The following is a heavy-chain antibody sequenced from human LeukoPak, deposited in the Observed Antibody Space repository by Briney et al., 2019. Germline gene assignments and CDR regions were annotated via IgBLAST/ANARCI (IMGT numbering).Heavy chain of an antibody. CDR1: GGSFSGYY. D-gene: IGHD5-24*01. V-gene: IGHV4-34*01. CDR3: ARVDVCGRRDGCRTGGEY. CDR2: INHSGST. J-gene: IGHJ4*02. Sequence: PSETLPLTCAVYGGSFSGYYWSWIRQPPGKGLEWIGEINHSGSTNYNPSLKSRVTISVDTSKNQFSLKLSSVTAADTAVYYCARVDVCGRRDGCRTGGEYWGQGTLVTVSS.